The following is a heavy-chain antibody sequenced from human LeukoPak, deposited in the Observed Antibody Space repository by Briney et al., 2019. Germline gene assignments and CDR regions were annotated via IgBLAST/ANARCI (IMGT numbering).Heavy chain of an antibody. CDR1: GFTSSTYE. CDR3: ARDSSGWYHYLDY. CDR2: ISRSGTTI. Sequence: PGGSLRLSCAASGFTSSTYEMNWVRQAPGKGLEWVSYISRSGTTIYYADSVRGRFTISRDNAKNSLYLQMNSLRAEDTAVYYCARDSSGWYHYLDYWGQGTLVTVSA. V-gene: IGHV3-48*03. J-gene: IGHJ4*02. D-gene: IGHD6-19*01.